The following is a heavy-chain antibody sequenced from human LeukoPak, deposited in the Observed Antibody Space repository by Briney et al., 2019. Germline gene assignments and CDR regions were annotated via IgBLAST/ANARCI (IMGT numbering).Heavy chain of an antibody. CDR2: IWYDGSEK. D-gene: IGHD3-22*01. CDR3: ARGVSSGYLGFDY. J-gene: IGHJ4*02. CDR1: GFTFSTYG. Sequence: PGGSLRLSCAASGFTFSTYGMQWVRQAPGKGLEWVAAIWYDGSEKYYADSVKGRFTISRDNSKNTLYVQMNSLRAEDAAVYYCARGVSSGYLGFDYWGQGTLVTVSS. V-gene: IGHV3-33*01.